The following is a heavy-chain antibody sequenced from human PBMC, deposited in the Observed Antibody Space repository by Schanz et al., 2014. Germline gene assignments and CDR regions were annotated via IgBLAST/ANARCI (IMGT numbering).Heavy chain of an antibody. J-gene: IGHJ4*02. Sequence: EVQLLESGGGLVQPGGSLRLSCAASGFTFSSYAMSWVRQAPGKGLEWVSAISGSGGDTYYADSVKGRFTISRDDAKNSLYLQMNSLRAEDTALYYCASMSDSGSFDSWGQGTLVTVSS. CDR1: GFTFSSYA. CDR2: ISGSGGDT. CDR3: ASMSDSGSFDS. D-gene: IGHD1-26*01. V-gene: IGHV3-23*01.